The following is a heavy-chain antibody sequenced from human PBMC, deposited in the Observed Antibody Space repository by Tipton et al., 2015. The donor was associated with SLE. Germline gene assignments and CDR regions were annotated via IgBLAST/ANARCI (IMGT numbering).Heavy chain of an antibody. CDR1: DGSIRSTNYY. CDR3: AKDYYKWSRDY. Sequence: TLSLTCTVSDGSIRSTNYYWGWIRQPPGKGLEWIGSIFYTGSTYYNPSLKSRVSFSIDTSKHQFSLKLNSVTAADTAVYYCAKDYYKWSRDYWGQGALVTVSS. V-gene: IGHV4-39*07. CDR2: IFYTGST. D-gene: IGHD2-8*01. J-gene: IGHJ4*02.